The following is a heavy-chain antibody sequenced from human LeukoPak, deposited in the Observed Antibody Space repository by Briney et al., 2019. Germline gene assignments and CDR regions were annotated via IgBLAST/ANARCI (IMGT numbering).Heavy chain of an antibody. CDR2: IIPIFGTA. Sequence: SVKVSCKASGGTFSSYAISWVRQAPGQGLEWMGGIIPIFGTANYAQKFQGRVTITTDESTSTAYMELSSLRSEDTAVYYCARDLGRGYAFDIWGQGTMVTVSS. CDR3: ARDLGRGYAFDI. V-gene: IGHV1-69*05. J-gene: IGHJ3*02. CDR1: GGTFSSYA. D-gene: IGHD1-26*01.